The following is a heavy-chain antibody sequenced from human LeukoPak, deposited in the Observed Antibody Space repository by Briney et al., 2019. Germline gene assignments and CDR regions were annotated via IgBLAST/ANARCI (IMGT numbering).Heavy chain of an antibody. V-gene: IGHV3-7*05. J-gene: IGHJ3*02. D-gene: IGHD1-26*01. CDR1: GFTFSTYW. CDR2: IKQDGSET. Sequence: GGSLRLSCAASGFTFSTYWMTWVRQGPGKGLEWVGNIKQDGSETYYVDSVKGQFTISRDNAQSLLYLQMNSLRVEETAVYFCARYSGSFHGFDIWGQGTVVTVSS. CDR3: ARYSGSFHGFDI.